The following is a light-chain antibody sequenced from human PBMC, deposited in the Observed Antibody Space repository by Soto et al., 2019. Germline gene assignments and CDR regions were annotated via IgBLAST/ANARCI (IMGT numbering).Light chain of an antibody. CDR2: EVT. CDR3: SSYTTSSTRV. V-gene: IGLV2-14*01. CDR1: SSDIGIYKY. J-gene: IGLJ1*01. Sequence: QSALTQPASVSGSPGQSISISCTGSSSDIGIYKYVSWYQQHPGKVPKLIIYEVTNRASGVSNRFSGSKSGNTASLTISGIQAEDEADYYCSSYTTSSTRVFGPGTKLTVL.